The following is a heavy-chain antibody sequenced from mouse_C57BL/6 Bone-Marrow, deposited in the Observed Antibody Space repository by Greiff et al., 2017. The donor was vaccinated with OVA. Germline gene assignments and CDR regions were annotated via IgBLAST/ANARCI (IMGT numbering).Heavy chain of an antibody. CDR2: IYPGSGST. D-gene: IGHD2-10*02. V-gene: IGHV1-55*01. CDR3: AREGYGGDSFAY. Sequence: QVQLQQPGAELVKPGASVKMSCKASGYTFTSYWITWVKQRPGQGLEWIGDIYPGSGSTNYNEKFKSKATLTVDTSSSTAYMQLSSLTSEDSAVYYCAREGYGGDSFAYWGQGTLVTVSA. CDR1: GYTFTSYW. J-gene: IGHJ3*01.